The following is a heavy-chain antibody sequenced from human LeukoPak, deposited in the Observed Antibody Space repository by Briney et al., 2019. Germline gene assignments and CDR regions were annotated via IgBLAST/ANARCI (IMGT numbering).Heavy chain of an antibody. CDR2: IIPIFGTA. J-gene: IGHJ4*02. CDR1: GYTFTSYA. V-gene: IGHV1-69*13. CDR3: ARAPTVTTGFDY. Sequence: SVKVSCKASGYTFTSYAISWVRQAPGQGLEWVGGIIPIFGTANYAQKFQGRVTITADESTSTAYMELSSLRSEDTAVYYCARAPTVTTGFDYWGQGTLVTVSS. D-gene: IGHD4-11*01.